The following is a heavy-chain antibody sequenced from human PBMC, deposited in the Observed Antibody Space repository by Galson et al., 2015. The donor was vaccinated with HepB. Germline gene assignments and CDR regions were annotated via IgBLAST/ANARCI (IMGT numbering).Heavy chain of an antibody. D-gene: IGHD1-26*01. CDR2: ISVYNGHT. V-gene: IGHV1-18*01. CDR3: ARRDEWELPLDY. CDR1: GYTLTSYG. Sequence: SVKVSCKASGYTLTSYGISWVRQAPGEGLEWMGWISVYNGHTNYAQKFQGRVTMTTDTSTSTAYMELRSLRSDDTAVYYCARRDEWELPLDYWGQGTLVTVSS. J-gene: IGHJ4*02.